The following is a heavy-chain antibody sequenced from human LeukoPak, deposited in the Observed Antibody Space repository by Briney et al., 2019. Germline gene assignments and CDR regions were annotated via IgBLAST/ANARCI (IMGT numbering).Heavy chain of an antibody. CDR2: IYYSGST. CDR1: GGSISSYY. V-gene: IGHV4-59*01. Sequence: PSETLSLTCTVSGGSISSYYWSWIRQPPGKGLEWIGYIYYSGSTNYNPSLKSRDTISVETSKNQFSLKLSSVTAADTAVYYCARASRSGYYGPFDSWGQGTLVTVSS. D-gene: IGHD3-22*01. CDR3: ARASRSGYYGPFDS. J-gene: IGHJ4*02.